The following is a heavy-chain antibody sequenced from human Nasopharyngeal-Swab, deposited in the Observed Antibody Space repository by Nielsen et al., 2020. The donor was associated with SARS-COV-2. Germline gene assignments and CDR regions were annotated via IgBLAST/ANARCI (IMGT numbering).Heavy chain of an antibody. CDR2: IWYDGSNK. J-gene: IGHJ4*02. Sequence: GESLKISCAASGFTFSSYGMHWVRQAPGKGLEWVAVIWYDGSNKYYADSVKGRFTISRDNSKNTLYLQMNSLRAEDTAVYYCARDFPFGGDVVYWGQGTLATVSS. CDR1: GFTFSSYG. D-gene: IGHD3-10*01. V-gene: IGHV3-33*01. CDR3: ARDFPFGGDVVY.